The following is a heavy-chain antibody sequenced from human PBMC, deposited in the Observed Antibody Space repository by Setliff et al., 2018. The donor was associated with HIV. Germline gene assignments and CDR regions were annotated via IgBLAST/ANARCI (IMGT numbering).Heavy chain of an antibody. CDR3: VTGSAARPFDYWYFDL. V-gene: IGHV1-3*01. Sequence: ASVKVSCKASGYTFTSYAMHWVRQAPGQRLEWMGWINAGNGNTKYSQKFQGRVTITRDTSASTAYMELRSLRSEDTAVYYYVTGSAARPFDYWYFDLWGRGTLVTVSS. J-gene: IGHJ2*01. CDR1: GYTFTSYA. D-gene: IGHD6-6*01. CDR2: INAGNGNT.